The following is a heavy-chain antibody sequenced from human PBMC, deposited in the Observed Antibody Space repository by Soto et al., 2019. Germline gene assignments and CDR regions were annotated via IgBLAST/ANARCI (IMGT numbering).Heavy chain of an antibody. CDR3: AKDLSWGQCDY. CDR1: GFTFSSYW. J-gene: IGHJ4*02. V-gene: IGHV3-74*03. Sequence: EVQLVESGGGLVQPGGSLRLSCAASGFTFSSYWMHWVRQDPEKGLVWVSSIRPDGAATQYADSVEGRFTVSRDNTKNTLYLQLNSQLGEDTAVYYCAKDLSWGQCDYWGQGTLVTVSS. D-gene: IGHD3-16*01. CDR2: IRPDGAAT.